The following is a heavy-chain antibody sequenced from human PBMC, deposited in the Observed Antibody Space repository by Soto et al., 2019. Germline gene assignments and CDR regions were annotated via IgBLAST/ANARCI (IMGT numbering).Heavy chain of an antibody. CDR3: ATLPQFNYVFLSPGGSWFDP. J-gene: IGHJ5*02. V-gene: IGHV3-23*01. CDR2: ISGSGGST. CDR1: GFTFSSYA. D-gene: IGHD3-16*01. Sequence: PGGSLRLSCAASGFTFSSYAMSWVRLAPGKGLEWVSAISGSGGSTYYADSVKGRFTISRDNSKNTLYLQMNSLRAEDTAVYYCATLPQFNYVFLSPGGSWFDPWGQGPLVTVSS.